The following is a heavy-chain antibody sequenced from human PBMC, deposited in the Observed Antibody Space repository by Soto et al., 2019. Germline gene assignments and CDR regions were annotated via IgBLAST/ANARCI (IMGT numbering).Heavy chain of an antibody. CDR1: GFTFSNFS. Sequence: GGSLRLSCAASGFTFSNFSMNWVRQAPGKGLEWISYISGSSTTIYYADSVKGRFTISRDNAKNSLYLQMISLRAEDSAVYYCARDQPQRYYYGSGTYYNPNFDYWGQGSLVTVSS. D-gene: IGHD3-10*01. V-gene: IGHV3-48*01. J-gene: IGHJ4*02. CDR3: ARDQPQRYYYGSGTYYNPNFDY. CDR2: ISGSSTTI.